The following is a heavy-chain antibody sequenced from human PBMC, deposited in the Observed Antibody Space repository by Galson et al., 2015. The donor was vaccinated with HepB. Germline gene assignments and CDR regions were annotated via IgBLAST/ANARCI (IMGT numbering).Heavy chain of an antibody. J-gene: IGHJ4*02. V-gene: IGHV3-33*01. Sequence: SLRLSCAASGFTFSSYGMHWVRQAPGKGLEWVAVIWYDGSNKYYADSVKGRFTISRDNSKNTLYLQMNSLRAEDTAVYYCARDGGYCSGGSCYYFDYWGQGTLVTVSS. CDR2: IWYDGSNK. CDR1: GFTFSSYG. D-gene: IGHD2-15*01. CDR3: ARDGGYCSGGSCYYFDY.